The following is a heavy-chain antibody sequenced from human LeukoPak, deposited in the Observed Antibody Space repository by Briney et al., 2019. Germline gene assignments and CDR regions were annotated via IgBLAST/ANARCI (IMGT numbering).Heavy chain of an antibody. J-gene: IGHJ4*02. D-gene: IGHD3-10*01. CDR3: ARDSTMVRGVNIDY. CDR1: GGSFSGYY. V-gene: IGHV4-34*01. CDR2: INHSGST. Sequence: SETLSLTCAVYGGSFSGYYWSWIRQPPGKGLEWIGEINHSGSTNYNPSLKSRVTISVDTSKNQFSLKLSSVTAADTAVYYCARDSTMVRGVNIDYWGQGTLVTVSS.